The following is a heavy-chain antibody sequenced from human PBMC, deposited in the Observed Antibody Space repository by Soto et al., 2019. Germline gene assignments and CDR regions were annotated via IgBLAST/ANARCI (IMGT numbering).Heavy chain of an antibody. Sequence: WGSLRLSCVASGFTFSSYEMNWVRQAPGKGLEWVSYISSSGSSIFYADSVKGRFTISRDNAKNSLYLQMNSLRVEDTALYYCARDPSTYYYYGMDVWGQGTTVTVSS. V-gene: IGHV3-48*03. CDR2: ISSSGSSI. CDR1: GFTFSSYE. CDR3: ARDPSTYYYYGMDV. J-gene: IGHJ6*02.